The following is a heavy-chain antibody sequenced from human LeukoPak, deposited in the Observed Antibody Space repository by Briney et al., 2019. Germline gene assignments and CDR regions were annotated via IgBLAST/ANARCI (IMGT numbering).Heavy chain of an antibody. J-gene: IGHJ4*02. D-gene: IGHD2-8*02. Sequence: SQTLSLTCTVSVGSISSGGYYWSWIRQPPGKGLEWIGYIYHSGSTYYNPSLKSRVTISVDRSKNQFSLKLSSVTAADTAVYYCARAGGSAGGRSFDYWGQGTLVTVSS. CDR2: IYHSGST. CDR1: VGSISSGGYY. CDR3: ARAGGSAGGRSFDY. V-gene: IGHV4-30-2*01.